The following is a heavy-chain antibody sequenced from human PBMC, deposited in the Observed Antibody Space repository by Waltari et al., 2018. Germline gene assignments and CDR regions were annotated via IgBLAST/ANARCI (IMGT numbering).Heavy chain of an antibody. CDR2: INAGNGNT. J-gene: IGHJ4*02. CDR3: ARFPLKLYYDSSGYYLDY. CDR1: GYTFTSYA. D-gene: IGHD3-22*01. V-gene: IGHV1-3*01. Sequence: QVQLVQSGAAVKKPGASVKVSCKASGYTFTSYAMHWVRQAPGQRLEWMGWINAGNGNTKYSQKFQGRVTITRDTSASTAYMELSSLRSEDTAVYYCARFPLKLYYDSSGYYLDYWGQGTLVTVSS.